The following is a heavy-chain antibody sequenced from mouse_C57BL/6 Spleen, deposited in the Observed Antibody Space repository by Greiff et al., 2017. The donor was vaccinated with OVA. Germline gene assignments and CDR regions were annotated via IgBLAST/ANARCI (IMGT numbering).Heavy chain of an antibody. Sequence: EVKLVESGAELVKPGASVKLSCTASGFNIKDYYMHWVKQRTEQGLEWIGRIDPEDGETKYAPKFQGKATITADTSSNTAYLQLSSLTSEDTAVYYCALYYYGSSYVDYWGQGTTLTVSS. CDR1: GFNIKDYY. CDR2: IDPEDGET. J-gene: IGHJ2*01. D-gene: IGHD1-1*01. V-gene: IGHV14-2*01. CDR3: ALYYYGSSYVDY.